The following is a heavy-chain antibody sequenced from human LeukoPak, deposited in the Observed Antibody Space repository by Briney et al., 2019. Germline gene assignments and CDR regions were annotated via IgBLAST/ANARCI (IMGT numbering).Heavy chain of an antibody. CDR2: ASTDEISQ. J-gene: IGHJ4*02. Sequence: PGGSLRLSCAASGFTFSSYAMHWVRQAPGKGLEWLVVASTDEISQMYADSVKGRFIISRDTSRNTLNLQMNNLTPEDTAVYYCAAFIATKLDNWGQGVLVSVSS. CDR1: GFTFSSYA. CDR3: AAFIATKLDN. D-gene: IGHD2-15*01. V-gene: IGHV3-30-3*01.